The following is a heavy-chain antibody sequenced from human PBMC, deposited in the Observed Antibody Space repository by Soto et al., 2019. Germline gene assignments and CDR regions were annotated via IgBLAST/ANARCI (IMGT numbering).Heavy chain of an antibody. Sequence: VASVKVSCKASGYTFTSYGISWVRQAPGQGLEWMGWISAYNGNTNYAQKLQGRVTMTTDTSTSTAYMELRSLRSDDTAVYYCARDIPYDSRGYLSDPWGQGTLVTVSS. D-gene: IGHD3-22*01. V-gene: IGHV1-18*01. CDR2: ISAYNGNT. CDR1: GYTFTSYG. CDR3: ARDIPYDSRGYLSDP. J-gene: IGHJ5*02.